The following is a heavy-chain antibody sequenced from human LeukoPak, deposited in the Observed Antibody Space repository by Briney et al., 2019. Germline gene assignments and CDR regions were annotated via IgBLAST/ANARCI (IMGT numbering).Heavy chain of an antibody. CDR2: LNPSGGSS. J-gene: IGHJ4*02. Sequence: ASVKVSCKASGYTVTSYYMHWVRQAPGQGLEWMGILNPSGGSSSYAQKFQGRATLTRATSTSTVYMELSSLRSEDTAVYYCARGDGVVTATNYYFDYWGQGTLVTVSS. CDR1: GYTVTSYY. CDR3: ARGDGVVTATNYYFDY. V-gene: IGHV1-46*01. D-gene: IGHD2-21*02.